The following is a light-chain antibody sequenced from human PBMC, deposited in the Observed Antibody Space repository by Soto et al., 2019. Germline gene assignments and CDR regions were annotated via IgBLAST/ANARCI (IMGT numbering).Light chain of an antibody. Sequence: EVVLTQSPATLSVSPGERATLSCRASQSVSRNLAWYQQRPGQAPRLLIYGASTRATGIPARFSGSGSGTEFTPTISSLQSEDFALYYCQQYENWPPLTFGGGTKVDIK. V-gene: IGKV3-15*01. CDR1: QSVSRN. J-gene: IGKJ4*01. CDR3: QQYENWPPLT. CDR2: GAS.